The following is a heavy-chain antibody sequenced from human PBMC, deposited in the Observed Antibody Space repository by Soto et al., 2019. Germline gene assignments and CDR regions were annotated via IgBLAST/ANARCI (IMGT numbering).Heavy chain of an antibody. CDR3: ARFYMVRGVMSAFDI. J-gene: IGHJ3*02. D-gene: IGHD3-10*01. CDR1: GGSISSGGYY. Sequence: QVQLQESGPGLVKPSQTLSLACTVSGGSISSGGYYWSWIRQHPGKGLEWIGYIYYLGSTYYNPSLKSRVTISVDTSKKQFSRKLSSVTAADTAVYYCARFYMVRGVMSAFDIWGQGTMVTVSS. V-gene: IGHV4-31*03. CDR2: IYYLGST.